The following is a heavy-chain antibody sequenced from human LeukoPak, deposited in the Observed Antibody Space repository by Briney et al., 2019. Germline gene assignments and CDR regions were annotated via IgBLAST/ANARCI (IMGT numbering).Heavy chain of an antibody. CDR1: GYSFTSYW. V-gene: IGHV5-51*01. D-gene: IGHD3-10*01. J-gene: IGHJ3*02. CDR3: ARPYGSGSYNDAFDI. Sequence: GESLKISCKGSGYSFTSYWIGWVRQMPGKGLECMGIIYPGDSDTRYSPSFQGQVTISADKSISTAYLQWSSLKASDTAMYYCARPYGSGSYNDAFDIWGQGTMVTVSS. CDR2: IYPGDSDT.